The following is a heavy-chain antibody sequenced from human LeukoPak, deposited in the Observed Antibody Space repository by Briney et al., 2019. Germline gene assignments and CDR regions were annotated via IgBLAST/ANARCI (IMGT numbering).Heavy chain of an antibody. CDR3: ARAPQYCSSASCFSNWFDP. CDR2: ISSSSSYI. Sequence: PGGSLRLSCTASGFTLTNFAMTWVRQAPGKGLEWVSSISSSSSYIYYADSVKGRFTISRDNAKNSLYLQMNSLRAEDTAVYYCARAPQYCSSASCFSNWFDPWGQGTLVTVAS. CDR1: GFTLTNFA. D-gene: IGHD2-2*01. V-gene: IGHV3-21*01. J-gene: IGHJ5*02.